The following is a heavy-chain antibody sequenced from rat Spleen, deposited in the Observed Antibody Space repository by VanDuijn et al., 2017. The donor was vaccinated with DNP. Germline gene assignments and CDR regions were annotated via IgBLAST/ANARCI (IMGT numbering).Heavy chain of an antibody. J-gene: IGHJ2*01. D-gene: IGHD1-11*01. CDR2: ISSSGGST. CDR1: GFTFNDHY. V-gene: IGHV5-25*01. CDR3: AREGGGPFDY. Sequence: EVQLVESGGGLVQPGGSLKLSCVASGFTFNDHYMAWVRQAPKKGLEWVASISSSGGSTYHPDSVKGRFPIARDNAKNSLHLQMNSLRSEDTANYYGAREGGGPFDYWGQGVMVTVSS.